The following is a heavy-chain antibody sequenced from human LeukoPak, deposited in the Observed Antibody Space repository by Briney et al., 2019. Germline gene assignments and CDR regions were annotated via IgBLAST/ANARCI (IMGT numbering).Heavy chain of an antibody. Sequence: GGSLRLSCAASGFTFSSCGMHWVRQAPGKGLEWVAVITYDGDTTYFEDSVKGRFTISRDTSKSTLYLQTNSLGAEDTAVYYCVKEQGSGSYRTADYWGQGTLVTVSS. CDR1: GFTFSSCG. J-gene: IGHJ4*02. V-gene: IGHV3-30*18. CDR3: VKEQGSGSYRTADY. D-gene: IGHD3-10*01. CDR2: ITYDGDTT.